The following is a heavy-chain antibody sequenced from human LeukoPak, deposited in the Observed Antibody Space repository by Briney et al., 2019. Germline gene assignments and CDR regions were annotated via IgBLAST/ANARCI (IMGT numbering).Heavy chain of an antibody. Sequence: GGSLRLSCAASGFTFDDYAMHWVRQAPGKGLEWVSGISWNSGRIGYADSVKGRFTISRDNAKNTLYLQMNSLRAEDTAVYYCARGSHDAFDIWGQGTMVTVSS. D-gene: IGHD3-10*01. J-gene: IGHJ3*02. CDR1: GFTFDDYA. CDR3: ARGSHDAFDI. V-gene: IGHV3-9*01. CDR2: ISWNSGRI.